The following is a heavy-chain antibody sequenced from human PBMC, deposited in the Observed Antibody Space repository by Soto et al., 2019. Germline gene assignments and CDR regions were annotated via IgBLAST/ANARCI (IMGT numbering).Heavy chain of an antibody. V-gene: IGHV3-48*01. CDR3: ARDGCSGSNCLNWFDP. Sequence: GGSLRLSCAASGFRFSSYSVNWVRQAPGKGLEWVSYISSSSTTKYYADSVKGRFTISRDNAKNSLYLQMNSLRAEDTAVYYCARDGCSGSNCLNWFDPWGQGTLVTVSS. CDR1: GFRFSSYS. CDR2: ISSSSTTK. D-gene: IGHD2-15*01. J-gene: IGHJ5*02.